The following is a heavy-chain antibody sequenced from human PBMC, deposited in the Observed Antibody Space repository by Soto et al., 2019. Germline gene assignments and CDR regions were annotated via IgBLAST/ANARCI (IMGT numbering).Heavy chain of an antibody. CDR3: ASRSRIGGYDRLLDY. J-gene: IGHJ4*02. Sequence: VKVSCKASGGTFSSYAISWVRQAPGQGLEWMGGIIPIFGTANYAQKFQGRVTITADESTSTAYMELSSLRSEDTAVYYCASRSRIGGYDRLLDYWGQGTLVTVSS. CDR1: GGTFSSYA. V-gene: IGHV1-69*13. D-gene: IGHD5-12*01. CDR2: IIPIFGTA.